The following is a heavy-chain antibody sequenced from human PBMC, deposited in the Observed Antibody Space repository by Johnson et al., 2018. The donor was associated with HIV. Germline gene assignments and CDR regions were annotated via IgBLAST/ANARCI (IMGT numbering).Heavy chain of an antibody. D-gene: IGHD2-15*01. CDR2: ISWDGGST. J-gene: IGHJ3*02. V-gene: IGHV3-NL1*01. CDR3: ARGLDIFDI. Sequence: QVQLVESGGGVVQPGRSLRFSCAASGFTFSTYVMHWVRQAPGKGLEWVSGISWDGGSTYYADSGKGRFTISRDNTKNTGYLHMDSLRVEDTAVYYCARGLDIFDIWGQGTLVTVSS. CDR1: GFTFSTYV.